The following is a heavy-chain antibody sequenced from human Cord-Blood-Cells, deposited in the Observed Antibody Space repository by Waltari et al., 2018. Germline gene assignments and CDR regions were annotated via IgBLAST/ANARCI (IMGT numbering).Heavy chain of an antibody. Sequence: GRIIPTLGLANYAQKFQARVTITADKSPSTAYMELRSLRSEDRAVYYCASKGADASDIWGQGTMVTVSS. V-gene: IGHV1-69*02. CDR2: IIPTLGLA. J-gene: IGHJ3*02. CDR3: ASKGADASDI.